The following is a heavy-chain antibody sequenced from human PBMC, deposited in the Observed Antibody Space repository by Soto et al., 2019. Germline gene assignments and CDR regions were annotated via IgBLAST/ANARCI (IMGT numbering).Heavy chain of an antibody. CDR1: GGSISSGDYY. CDR2: IYYSGST. CDR3: ARCASSCSLGF. Sequence: PSDTLSLTCTVSGGSISSGDYYWSWIRQPPGKGLEWIGYIYYSGSTYYNPSLMSRVTISVDTSKNQFSLKLSSVTAADTAVYYCARCASSCSLGFWGQGTLVTVSS. D-gene: IGHD2-15*01. J-gene: IGHJ4*02. V-gene: IGHV4-30-4*02.